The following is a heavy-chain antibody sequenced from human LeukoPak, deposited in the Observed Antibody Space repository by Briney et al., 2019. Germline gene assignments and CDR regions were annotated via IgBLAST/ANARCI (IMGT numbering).Heavy chain of an antibody. CDR1: GYTFTSYC. V-gene: IGHV1-46*01. CDR2: INPSGGST. J-gene: IGHJ6*02. Sequence: ASVKVSCKASGYTFTSYCMHWVRQAPGQGLEWMGIINPSGGSTSYAQKFQGRVTMTRDTSTSTVYMELSSLRSEDTAVYYCARTTIIAARPLDGMDVWGQGTTVTVSS. D-gene: IGHD6-6*01. CDR3: ARTTIIAARPLDGMDV.